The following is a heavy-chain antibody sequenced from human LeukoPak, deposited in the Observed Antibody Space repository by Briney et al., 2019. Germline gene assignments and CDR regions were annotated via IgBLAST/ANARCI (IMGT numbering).Heavy chain of an antibody. J-gene: IGHJ6*03. Sequence: GGSLRLSCAASGFTFSSYSMNWVRQAPGKGLEWVSSISSSSSYIYYADSVKGRFTISRDNAKNSLYLQMNSLRAEDTAVYYCAKEGVWFGEWNYYYYMDVWGKGTTVTISS. D-gene: IGHD3-10*01. CDR1: GFTFSSYS. V-gene: IGHV3-21*01. CDR3: AKEGVWFGEWNYYYYMDV. CDR2: ISSSSSYI.